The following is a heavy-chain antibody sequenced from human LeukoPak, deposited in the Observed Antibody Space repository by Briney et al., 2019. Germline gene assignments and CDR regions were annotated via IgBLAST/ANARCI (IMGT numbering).Heavy chain of an antibody. Sequence: GGSLRLSCAASGFAFSSYSMNWVRQAPGKGLEWVSSISSSSSYIYYADSVKGRFTISRDNAKNSLYLQMHSLRAEGTAVYYCARDLGYCSSTSCYTAGRYYYYGMDVWGQGTTVTVSS. CDR3: ARDLGYCSSTSCYTAGRYYYYGMDV. D-gene: IGHD2-2*02. V-gene: IGHV3-21*01. CDR1: GFAFSSYS. CDR2: ISSSSSYI. J-gene: IGHJ6*02.